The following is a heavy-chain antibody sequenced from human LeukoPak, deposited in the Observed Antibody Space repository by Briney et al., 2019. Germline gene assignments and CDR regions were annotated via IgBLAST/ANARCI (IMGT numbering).Heavy chain of an antibody. CDR3: ARVSAGP. V-gene: IGHV4-31*11. D-gene: IGHD1-1*01. CDR2: IYYSGST. CDR1: GGSFSGYY. J-gene: IGHJ5*02. Sequence: SETLSLTCAVYGGSFSGYYWSWIRQHPGKGLEWIGYIYYSGSTYYNPSLKSRVTISVDTSKNQFSLKLSSVTAADTAVYYCARVSAGPWGQGTLVTVSS.